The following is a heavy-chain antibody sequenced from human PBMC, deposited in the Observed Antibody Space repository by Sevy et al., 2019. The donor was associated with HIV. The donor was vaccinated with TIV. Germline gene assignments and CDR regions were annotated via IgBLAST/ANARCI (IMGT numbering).Heavy chain of an antibody. V-gene: IGHV3-7*03. Sequence: GGSLRLSCAASGFIVSRHWMSWVRQAPGKGLEWVANIKEDGSGKYYVDSVKGRFTISKDNAKNPLYLQMNSLRVEDTAVYFCARESIAAGVEAFDVWGQGTMVTVSS. D-gene: IGHD6-25*01. CDR3: ARESIAAGVEAFDV. CDR1: GFIVSRHW. CDR2: IKEDGSGK. J-gene: IGHJ3*01.